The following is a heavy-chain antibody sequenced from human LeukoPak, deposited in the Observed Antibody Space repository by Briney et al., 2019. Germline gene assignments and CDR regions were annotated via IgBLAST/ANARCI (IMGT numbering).Heavy chain of an antibody. Sequence: PSETLSLTCTVSGDSISSSSYYWGWIRQPPGKGLEWIGNIYYSGSTYYNPSLKSRVSISVDTSKNQFSLKLSSVTAADTAVYYCARPNLGGPSRRSKYFQHWGQGTLVTVSS. D-gene: IGHD4-23*01. V-gene: IGHV4-39*07. J-gene: IGHJ1*01. CDR2: IYYSGST. CDR1: GDSISSSSYY. CDR3: ARPNLGGPSRRSKYFQH.